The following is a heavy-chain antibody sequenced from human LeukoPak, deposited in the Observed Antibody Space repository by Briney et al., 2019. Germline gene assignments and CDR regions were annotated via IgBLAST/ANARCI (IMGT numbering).Heavy chain of an antibody. Sequence: GASVKVSCKASGYTFRGNVIHWVRQAPGRSLEWMGWINHDDDTKYSQRLQDRVTITRDTSANTFYMELNSLRFEDTAVYYCATERLGATWFDPWGQGTLVTVSS. V-gene: IGHV1-3*01. D-gene: IGHD3-10*01. J-gene: IGHJ5*02. CDR3: ATERLGATWFDP. CDR2: INHDDDT. CDR1: GYTFRGNV.